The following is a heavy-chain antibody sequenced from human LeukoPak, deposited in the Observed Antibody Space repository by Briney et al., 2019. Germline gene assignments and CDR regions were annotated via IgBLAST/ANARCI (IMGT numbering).Heavy chain of an antibody. CDR1: GGSFSGYY. CDR2: INHRGST. D-gene: IGHD6-25*01. Sequence: SETLSLTCAGYGGSFSGYYWNWIRQPPGKGLEGIGEINHRGSTNYNPSLKSRVTISLDTSKNLFSLKLSSVTAADTAVYYCARGRSGPYFDYWRQGTLVPVSS. CDR3: ARGRSGPYFDY. V-gene: IGHV4-34*01. J-gene: IGHJ4*02.